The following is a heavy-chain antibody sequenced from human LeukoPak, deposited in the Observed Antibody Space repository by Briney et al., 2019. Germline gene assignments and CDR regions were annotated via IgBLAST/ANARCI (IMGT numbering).Heavy chain of an antibody. Sequence: GGSLRLSCAASGFTFSSYAMSWVRQAPGKGLEWVSAISSSGSTIYYADSVKGRFTISRDNAKNSLYLQMSSLRAEDTAVYYCCRSVLGSDYWGQGTLVTVSS. D-gene: IGHD2-15*01. CDR2: ISSSGSTI. J-gene: IGHJ4*02. CDR1: GFTFSSYA. V-gene: IGHV3-48*04. CDR3: CRSVLGSDY.